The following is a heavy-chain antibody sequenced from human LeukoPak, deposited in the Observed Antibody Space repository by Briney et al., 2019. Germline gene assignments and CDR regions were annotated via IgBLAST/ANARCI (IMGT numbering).Heavy chain of an antibody. D-gene: IGHD6-13*01. CDR3: ATGISLGAAGGADY. V-gene: IGHV1-24*01. Sequence: ASVKVSCKASGYTFTSYYMHWVRQAPGQGLEWMGGFDPEDGETIYAQKFQGRVTMTEDTSTDTAYMELSSLRSEDTAVYYCATGISLGAAGGADYWGQGTLVTVSS. CDR2: FDPEDGET. J-gene: IGHJ4*02. CDR1: GYTFTSYY.